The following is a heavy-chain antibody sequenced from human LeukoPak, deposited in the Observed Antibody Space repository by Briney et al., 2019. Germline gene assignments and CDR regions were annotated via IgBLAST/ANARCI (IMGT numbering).Heavy chain of an antibody. Sequence: PGGSLRLSCAASGFTFSSYGMHWVHQAPGKGLEWVAVISYDGSNKYYADSVKGRFTISRDNSKNTLYLQMNSLRAEDTAVYYCAKAQRYSSSSSRYYYYYGMDVWGQGTTVTVSS. J-gene: IGHJ6*02. CDR1: GFTFSSYG. CDR3: AKAQRYSSSSSRYYYYYGMDV. V-gene: IGHV3-30*18. D-gene: IGHD6-6*01. CDR2: ISYDGSNK.